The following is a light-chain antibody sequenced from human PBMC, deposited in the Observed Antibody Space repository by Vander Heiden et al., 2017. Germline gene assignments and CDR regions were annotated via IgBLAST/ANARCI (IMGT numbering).Light chain of an antibody. CDR2: AAS. CDR3: QQSYSTLGFT. J-gene: IGKJ3*01. CDR1: QSISSY. V-gene: IGKV1-39*01. Sequence: DIQMTQSPSSLSASVGYRVTITCRASQSISSYLNWYQQKPGKAPKLLIYAASSLQSGVPSRFSGSGSGTDFTLTISSLQPEDFATYYCQQSYSTLGFTFGPGTKVDIK.